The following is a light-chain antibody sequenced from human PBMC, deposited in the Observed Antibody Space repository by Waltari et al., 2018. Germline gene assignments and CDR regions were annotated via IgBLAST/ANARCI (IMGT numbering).Light chain of an antibody. CDR3: CSYVGSHTNWV. V-gene: IGLV2-11*01. CDR1: SSDVGDYNF. CDR2: DVS. J-gene: IGLJ3*02. Sequence: QSALPQPRSVSGSPGQSVPISCTGISSDVGDYNFVSWYQQHPGKAPKLMIHDVSKRPSGVPDRFSGSKSGNTASLTISGLQAEDEAEYYCCSYVGSHTNWVFGGGTKLTVL.